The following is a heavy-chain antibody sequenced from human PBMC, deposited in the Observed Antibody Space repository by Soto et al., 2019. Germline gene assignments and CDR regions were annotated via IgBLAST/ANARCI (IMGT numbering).Heavy chain of an antibody. V-gene: IGHV3-64D*06. Sequence: VGSLRLSCSASGFTFSSYAMHWVRQAPGKGLEYVSAISSNGGSTYYADSVKGRFTISRDNSKNTLYLQMSSLRAEDTAVYYCVKDPGYSSSWYYFDYWGQGTLVTVSS. J-gene: IGHJ4*02. CDR2: ISSNGGST. CDR3: VKDPGYSSSWYYFDY. CDR1: GFTFSSYA. D-gene: IGHD6-13*01.